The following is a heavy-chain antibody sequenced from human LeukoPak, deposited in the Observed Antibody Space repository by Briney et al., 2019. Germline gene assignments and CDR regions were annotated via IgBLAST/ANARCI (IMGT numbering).Heavy chain of an antibody. CDR2: ISWNSGSI. CDR3: AKDYYDSSGYYYREGYFDC. D-gene: IGHD3-22*01. CDR1: GFTFDDYA. J-gene: IGHJ4*02. Sequence: SGESLRLSCAAPGFTFDDYAMHWVRQAPGKGLEWVSGISWNSGSIGYADSVKGRFTISRDNAKNSLYLQMNSLRAEDTALYYCAKDYYDSSGYYYREGYFDCWGQGTLVTVSS. V-gene: IGHV3-9*01.